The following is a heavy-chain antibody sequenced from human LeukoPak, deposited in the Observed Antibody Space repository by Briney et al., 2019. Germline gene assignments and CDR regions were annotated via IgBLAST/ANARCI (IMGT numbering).Heavy chain of an antibody. V-gene: IGHV3-48*03. D-gene: IGHD3-22*01. Sequence: GGSLRLSCAASGFTFSSCEMNWVRQAPGKGLEWVSYISSSSTTKLYADSVKGRFTISRDNSKSSLYLQMNSLSAEDTAVYYCARGGSTGYNYNAFDIWGQGTMVIV. CDR2: ISSSSTTK. J-gene: IGHJ3*02. CDR1: GFTFSSCE. CDR3: ARGGSTGYNYNAFDI.